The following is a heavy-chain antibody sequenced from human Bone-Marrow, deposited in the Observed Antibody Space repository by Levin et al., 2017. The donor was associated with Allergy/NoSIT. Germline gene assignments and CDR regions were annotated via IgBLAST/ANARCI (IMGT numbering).Heavy chain of an antibody. CDR3: ASARHDYGSGTHFDS. CDR1: GGSINSENYY. D-gene: IGHD3-10*01. J-gene: IGHJ4*02. V-gene: IGHV4-39*01. CDR2: IYSSGAT. Sequence: PSETLSLTCTVSGGSINSENYYWSWIRQPPGKGLEWIGTIYSSGATYYNPSLKSPVTISVDTSKKQFSLRLTSVIAADTAVYYCASARHDYGSGTHFDSWGQGTLVTVSS.